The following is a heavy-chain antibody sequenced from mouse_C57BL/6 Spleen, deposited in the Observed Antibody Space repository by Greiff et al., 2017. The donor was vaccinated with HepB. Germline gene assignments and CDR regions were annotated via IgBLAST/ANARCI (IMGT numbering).Heavy chain of an antibody. CDR3: ARDFIL. D-gene: IGHD1-1*01. Sequence: VQLQQSGPELVKPGASVKISCKASGYTFTDYYMNWVKQSHGKSLEWIGDINPNNGGTSYNQKFKGKATLTVDKSSSTAYMELRSLTSEDSAVYYCARDFILWGQGTTLTVSS. V-gene: IGHV1-26*01. J-gene: IGHJ2*01. CDR2: INPNNGGT. CDR1: GYTFTDYY.